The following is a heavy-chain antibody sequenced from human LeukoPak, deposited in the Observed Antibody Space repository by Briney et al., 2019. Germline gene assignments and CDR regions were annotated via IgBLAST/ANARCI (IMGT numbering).Heavy chain of an antibody. CDR1: GFSFSSYA. CDR2: ISAGDDRT. J-gene: IGHJ6*03. Sequence: GGSLRLSCAASGFSFSSYAMTWVRQAPGKGLQWVSGISAGDDRTYYADSVKGRFTISRDDSKKTLYVQMNSLRDEDTAVYYCAKVGMTTVKGRFDYVYMDVWGKGTTVTVSS. V-gene: IGHV3-23*01. CDR3: AKVGMTTVKGRFDYVYMDV. D-gene: IGHD4-11*01.